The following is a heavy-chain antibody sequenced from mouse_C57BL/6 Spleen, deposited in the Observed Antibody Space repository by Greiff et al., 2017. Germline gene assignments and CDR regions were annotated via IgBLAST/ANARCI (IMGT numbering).Heavy chain of an antibody. Sequence: QVQLQQSGPELVKPGASVKISCKASGYAFSSSWMNWVKQRPGKGLEWIGRIYPGDGDTNYNGKFKGKATLTADKSSSTAYMQLSSLTSEDSAVYFCAREGGLPDWYFDVWGTGTTVTVSS. J-gene: IGHJ1*03. V-gene: IGHV1-82*01. CDR1: GYAFSSSW. D-gene: IGHD2-2*01. CDR2: IYPGDGDT. CDR3: AREGGLPDWYFDV.